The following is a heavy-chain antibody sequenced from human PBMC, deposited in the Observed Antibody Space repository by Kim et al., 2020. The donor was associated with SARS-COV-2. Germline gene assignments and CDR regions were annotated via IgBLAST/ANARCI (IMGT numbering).Heavy chain of an antibody. Sequence: ASVKVSCKASGYTFTSYAMHWVRQAPGQRLEWMGWINAGNGNTKYSQKFQGRVTITRDTSASTAYMELSSLRSEDTAVYYCARGGMVRVPFGYYYGMDVWGQGTTVTVSS. V-gene: IGHV1-3*01. D-gene: IGHD3-10*01. CDR3: ARGGMVRVPFGYYYGMDV. CDR2: INAGNGNT. J-gene: IGHJ6*02. CDR1: GYTFTSYA.